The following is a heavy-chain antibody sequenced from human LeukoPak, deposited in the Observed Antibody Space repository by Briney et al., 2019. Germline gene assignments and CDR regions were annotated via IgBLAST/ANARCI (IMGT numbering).Heavy chain of an antibody. CDR3: ARTPYYYDSSGYYGVY. CDR2: IYYSGST. Sequence: SETLSLTCTVSGGSISSYYWSWIRQPPGKGREGVGYIYYSGSTNYNPSLKSRVTISVDKSKNQFSLKLSSVTAADTAVYYCARTPYYYDSSGYYGVYWGRGTLVTVSS. D-gene: IGHD3-22*01. J-gene: IGHJ4*02. V-gene: IGHV4-59*12. CDR1: GGSISSYY.